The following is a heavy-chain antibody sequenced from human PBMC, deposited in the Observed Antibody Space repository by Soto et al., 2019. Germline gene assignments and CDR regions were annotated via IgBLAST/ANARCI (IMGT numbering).Heavy chain of an antibody. CDR1: GGTFSSYA. Sequence: QVQLVQSGAEVQKPGSSVKVSCKASGGTFSSYAISWVRQAPGQGLEWMGGIIPIFGTANYAQKFQGRVTITADESTSTAYMELSSLRSEDTAVYYCARGGRSYYYDSSGYYGSWFDPWGQGTLVTVSS. CDR3: ARGGRSYYYDSSGYYGSWFDP. D-gene: IGHD3-22*01. V-gene: IGHV1-69*01. CDR2: IIPIFGTA. J-gene: IGHJ5*02.